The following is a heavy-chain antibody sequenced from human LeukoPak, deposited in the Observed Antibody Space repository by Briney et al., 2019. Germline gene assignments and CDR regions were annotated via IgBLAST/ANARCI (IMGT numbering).Heavy chain of an antibody. Sequence: GGSLRLSCPPSEFTLRNAWISWVAQAPGKGLNGLGRIKSKTDGGTTDYAAPVKGRFTISRDDSKNTLYLQMNSLKTEDTAVYYCTTDHDYYDSSGYVNWGQGTLVTVSS. D-gene: IGHD3-22*01. CDR2: IKSKTDGGTT. CDR1: EFTLRNAW. J-gene: IGHJ4*02. V-gene: IGHV3-15*01. CDR3: TTDHDYYDSSGYVN.